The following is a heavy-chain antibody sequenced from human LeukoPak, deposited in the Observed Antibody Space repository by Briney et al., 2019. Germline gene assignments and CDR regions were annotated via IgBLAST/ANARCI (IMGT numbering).Heavy chain of an antibody. CDR3: ARRVTDFWSGYYTNDHLDY. Sequence: SGTLSLTCAVSGGSISSSNWWSWVRQPPGKGLEWIGEIYHSGSTNYNPSLKSRVTISVDKSKNQFSLKLSSVTAADTAVYYCARRVTDFWSGYYTNDHLDYWGQGTLVTVSS. V-gene: IGHV4-4*02. CDR1: GGSISSSNW. CDR2: IYHSGST. D-gene: IGHD3-3*01. J-gene: IGHJ4*02.